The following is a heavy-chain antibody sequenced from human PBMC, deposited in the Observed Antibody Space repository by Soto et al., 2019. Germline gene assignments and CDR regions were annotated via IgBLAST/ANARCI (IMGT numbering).Heavy chain of an antibody. Sequence: SETLFLTCTVSGVSITSHYWTWIRQPPGKGLEWIGNIHYSGSTNYSPSLKGRVIISVDTSENQSSLKLSSVTTADTAVYYCTVGGAGHPFDYWGQGTLVTVSS. CDR3: TVGGAGHPFDY. D-gene: IGHD3-16*01. V-gene: IGHV4-59*11. CDR2: IHYSGST. J-gene: IGHJ4*02. CDR1: GVSITSHY.